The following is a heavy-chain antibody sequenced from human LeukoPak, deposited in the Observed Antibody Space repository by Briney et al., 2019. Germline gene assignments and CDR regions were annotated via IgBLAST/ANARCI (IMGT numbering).Heavy chain of an antibody. V-gene: IGHV3-23*01. CDR2: ISGSGGST. CDR3: AKDLQPLEWLSAYFDY. Sequence: PGGSLRLSCAASGFTFSSYAMSWVPQAPGKGLDWFSAISGSGGSTYYADSVKGRFTISRDNSKNTVYLQMNSLRAEDTAVYYCAKDLQPLEWLSAYFDYWGQGTLVTVSS. J-gene: IGHJ4*02. D-gene: IGHD3-3*01. CDR1: GFTFSSYA.